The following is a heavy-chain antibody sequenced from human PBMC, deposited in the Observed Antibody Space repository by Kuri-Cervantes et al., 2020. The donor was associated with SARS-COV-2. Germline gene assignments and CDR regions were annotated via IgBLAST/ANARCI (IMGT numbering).Heavy chain of an antibody. J-gene: IGHJ4*02. Sequence: GSLRLSCTVSGGSISSSSFYCGWIRQPPGKGLEWIASIYHTGNSYYNPSLKSRVAISGGTSRNQFSLRLSSVTAADTAVYYCAISLTTVARVYNWGQGTLVTVSS. CDR3: AISLTTVARVYN. CDR1: GGSISSSSFY. CDR2: IYHTGNS. V-gene: IGHV4-39*01. D-gene: IGHD4-11*01.